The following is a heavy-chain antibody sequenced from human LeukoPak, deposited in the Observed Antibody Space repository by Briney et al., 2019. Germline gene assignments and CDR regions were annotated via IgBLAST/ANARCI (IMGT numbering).Heavy chain of an antibody. V-gene: IGHV3-21*01. CDR2: ISSSSTSI. CDR3: AAHISDRAFDI. D-gene: IGHD6-19*01. J-gene: IGHJ3*02. Sequence: PGGSLRLSCAASGFTFRSYNMNWVRQTPGKGLEWVSYISSSSTSIDYADSVKGRFTISRDNAQNSLYLQMNSLRAEDAAVYYCAAHISDRAFDIWGQGTVVTVSS. CDR1: GFTFRSYN.